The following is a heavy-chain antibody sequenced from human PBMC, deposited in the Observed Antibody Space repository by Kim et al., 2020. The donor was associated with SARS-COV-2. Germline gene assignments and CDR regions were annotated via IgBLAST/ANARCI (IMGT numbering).Heavy chain of an antibody. Sequence: GGSLRLSCAASGFTFSSYSMNWVRQAPGKGLEWVSSISSSSSYIYYADSVKGRFTISRDNAKNSLYLQMNSLRAEDTAVYYCARDRGYSYGQNDYYYYGMDVWGQVTTVTVSS. CDR3: ARDRGYSYGQNDYYYYGMDV. CDR2: ISSSSSYI. J-gene: IGHJ6*02. D-gene: IGHD5-18*01. CDR1: GFTFSSYS. V-gene: IGHV3-21*01.